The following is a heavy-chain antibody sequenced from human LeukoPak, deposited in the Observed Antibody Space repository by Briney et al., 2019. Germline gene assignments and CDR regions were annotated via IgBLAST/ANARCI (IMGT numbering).Heavy chain of an antibody. D-gene: IGHD5-24*01. CDR1: GFTFSSYA. J-gene: IGHJ4*02. Sequence: GGSQRLSCAASGFTFSSYAMHWVRQAPGKGLEWVAVISYDGSNKYYADSVKGRFTISRDNSKNTLYLQMNSLRAEDTAVYYCARGTDGYLYYFDYWGQGTLVTVSS. CDR2: ISYDGSNK. CDR3: ARGTDGYLYYFDY. V-gene: IGHV3-30-3*01.